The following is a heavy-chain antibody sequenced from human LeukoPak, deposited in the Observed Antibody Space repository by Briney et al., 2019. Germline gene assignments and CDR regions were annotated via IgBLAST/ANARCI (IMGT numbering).Heavy chain of an antibody. Sequence: QAGGSLRLSCAASGFSFSSSHMHWVRQAPGKGLEWLAVLSSDRSGIRHADSVKGRFTISRDNSKNTLYLQMDSLRTEDTAVYYCARESGSSGYAGYFDYWGQGTLVTVSS. CDR3: ARESGSSGYAGYFDY. CDR2: LSSDRSGI. V-gene: IGHV3-30*03. D-gene: IGHD3-22*01. CDR1: GFSFSSSH. J-gene: IGHJ4*02.